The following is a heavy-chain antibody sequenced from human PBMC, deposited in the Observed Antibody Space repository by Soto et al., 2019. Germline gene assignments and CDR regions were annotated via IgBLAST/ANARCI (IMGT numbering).Heavy chain of an antibody. Sequence: SETLSLTCAVSGGSISSGGYSWSWIRQPPGKGLEWIGYIYYSGSTNYNPSLKSRVTISVDTSKNQFSLKLSSVTAADTAVYYCARDTVYGDCRGIDAFDIWGQGTMVTVSS. D-gene: IGHD4-17*01. CDR1: GGSISSGGYS. V-gene: IGHV4-61*08. J-gene: IGHJ3*02. CDR2: IYYSGST. CDR3: ARDTVYGDCRGIDAFDI.